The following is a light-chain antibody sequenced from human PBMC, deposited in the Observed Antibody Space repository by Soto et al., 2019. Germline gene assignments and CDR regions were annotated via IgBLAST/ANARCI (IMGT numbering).Light chain of an antibody. CDR3: QQYGGSPFT. J-gene: IGKJ3*01. CDR2: DAS. Sequence: EIVLTQSPATLSLSPGERATLSCRASQSVSSYLAWYQQKPGQAPRLLIYDASNRATGIPARFSGSGSGTDFTLTISRLETDDSAVYYCQQYGGSPFTFGLGTKVDIK. CDR1: QSVSSY. V-gene: IGKV3-11*01.